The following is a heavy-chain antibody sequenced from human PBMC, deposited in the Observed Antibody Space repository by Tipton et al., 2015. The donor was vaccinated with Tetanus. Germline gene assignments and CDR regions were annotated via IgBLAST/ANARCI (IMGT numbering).Heavy chain of an antibody. Sequence: QLVQSGAEVKKPGASVKVSCKASGYTFTSFGINWVRQAPGQGLEWMGWINTDKGSTNYAQNLQDRVIMTTDTSTLTAYMELRSLRSDDTAVYYCARGGTMDYWGQGTLVTVSA. CDR1: GYTFTSFG. V-gene: IGHV1-18*01. CDR3: ARGGTMDY. D-gene: IGHD1-1*01. J-gene: IGHJ4*02. CDR2: INTDKGST.